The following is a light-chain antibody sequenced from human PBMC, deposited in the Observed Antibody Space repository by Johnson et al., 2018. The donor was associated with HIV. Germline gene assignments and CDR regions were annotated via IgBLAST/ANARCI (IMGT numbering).Light chain of an antibody. CDR3: GTWDSSLSAHYV. CDR2: DNN. J-gene: IGLJ1*01. CDR1: SSNIGNNY. V-gene: IGLV1-51*01. Sequence: QSVLTQPPSVSAAPGQKVTISCSGSSSNIGNNYVSWYQQLPGTAPKLLIYDNNKRPSGIPDRFSGSKSGTSATLGITGLQTGDEADYYCGTWDSSLSAHYVFGTGPKVTVL.